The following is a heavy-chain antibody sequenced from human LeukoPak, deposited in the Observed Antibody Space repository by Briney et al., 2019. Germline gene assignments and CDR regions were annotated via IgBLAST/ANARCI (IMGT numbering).Heavy chain of an antibody. CDR2: ISSSSSYI. CDR1: GFTLSSYS. CDR3: ARADGSYYPFDY. V-gene: IGHV3-21*01. D-gene: IGHD1-26*01. J-gene: IGHJ4*02. Sequence: GGSLTLSCAASGFTLSSYSMNWVRQATGKGLEWVSSISSSSSYIYYADSVKGLFTISRDNAKNSLYLQMNSLRAERTAVYYCARADGSYYPFDYWGQGTLVTVSS.